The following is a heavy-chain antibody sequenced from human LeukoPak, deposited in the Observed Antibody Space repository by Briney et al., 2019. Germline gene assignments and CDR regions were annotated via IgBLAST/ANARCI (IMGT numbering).Heavy chain of an antibody. J-gene: IGHJ4*02. CDR3: ARIAYCGGDCYTTYFDY. CDR2: ISAYNGNT. V-gene: IGHV1-18*01. Sequence: GASVKVSCKASGYTFTSYGISWVRQAPGQGLEWKGWISAYNGNTNFAQKPQGRVTMTTDSSTGTAYMELRSLRSDDTAVYYCARIAYCGGDCYTTYFDYWGQGTLVTVSS. CDR1: GYTFTSYG. D-gene: IGHD2-21*01.